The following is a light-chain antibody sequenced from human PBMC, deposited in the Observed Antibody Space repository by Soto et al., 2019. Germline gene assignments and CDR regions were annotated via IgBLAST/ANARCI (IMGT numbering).Light chain of an antibody. CDR1: SSDVGGYNL. J-gene: IGLJ1*01. CDR3: ISYTGSSTLYV. V-gene: IGLV2-14*01. CDR2: DVT. Sequence: QSALTQPASVSGSPGQSITISCTGTSSDVGGYNLVSWYQQHPGKAPKLMIYDVTNRPSGVSNRFSGSKSGNTASLTISGLQAEDEADYYCISYTGSSTLYVFGTGTKLTVL.